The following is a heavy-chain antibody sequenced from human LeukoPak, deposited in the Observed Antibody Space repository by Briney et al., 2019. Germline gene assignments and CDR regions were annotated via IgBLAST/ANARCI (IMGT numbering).Heavy chain of an antibody. CDR1: GGSIRGSTYY. J-gene: IGHJ3*02. Sequence: SETLSLTCTVSGGSIRGSTYYWGWIRQPPGKGLEWIGSIYYSGSTYYNPSLKSRVPISGDTSKNQFSLKLNSVTAADTAVYYCARHDSSGPYNAFDIWGQGTMVTVSS. D-gene: IGHD3-22*01. CDR2: IYYSGST. CDR3: ARHDSSGPYNAFDI. V-gene: IGHV4-39*01.